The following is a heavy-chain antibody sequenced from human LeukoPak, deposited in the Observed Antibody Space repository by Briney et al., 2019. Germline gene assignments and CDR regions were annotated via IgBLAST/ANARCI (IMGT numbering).Heavy chain of an antibody. Sequence: PGESLRLSCAASGFTFSSYWMSWVRQAPGKGLEWVANIQQGGSEKYYVDSVKGRFTISRDNAKNSLFLQMNSLRAEDTAVYYCARCHSSSSGDYWGQGTLVTVSS. CDR1: GFTFSSYW. CDR3: ARCHSSSSGDY. J-gene: IGHJ4*02. V-gene: IGHV3-7*05. D-gene: IGHD6-6*01. CDR2: IQQGGSEK.